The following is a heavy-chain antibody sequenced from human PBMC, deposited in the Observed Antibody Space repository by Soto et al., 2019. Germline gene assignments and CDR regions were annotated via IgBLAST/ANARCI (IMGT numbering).Heavy chain of an antibody. V-gene: IGHV4-39*01. Sequence: SETLSLTCTVSGGSISSSTHYWGWIRQPPGQGLEWIGNIYYGGSPYYNPSLKSRVTVSVDTSKNQFSLKLSSVTAADTAVYYCARQSGSGYYTVAYWGQGTLVTVSS. J-gene: IGHJ4*02. CDR3: ARQSGSGYYTVAY. D-gene: IGHD3-22*01. CDR2: IYYGGSP. CDR1: GGSISSSTHY.